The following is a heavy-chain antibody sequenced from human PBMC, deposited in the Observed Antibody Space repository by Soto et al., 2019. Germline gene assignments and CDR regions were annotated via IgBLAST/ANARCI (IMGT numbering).Heavy chain of an antibody. J-gene: IGHJ6*02. CDR1: GDSVSSNSAA. Sequence: SQTLSLTCAISGDSVSSNSAAWNWIRQSPSRGLEWLGRTYYRSKWYNDYAVSVKSRITINPDTSKNQFSPQLNSVTPEDTAVYYCARGYRDGYNTYYYYGMDVWGQGTTVTVSS. CDR2: TYYRSKWYN. CDR3: ARGYRDGYNTYYYYGMDV. V-gene: IGHV6-1*01. D-gene: IGHD5-12*01.